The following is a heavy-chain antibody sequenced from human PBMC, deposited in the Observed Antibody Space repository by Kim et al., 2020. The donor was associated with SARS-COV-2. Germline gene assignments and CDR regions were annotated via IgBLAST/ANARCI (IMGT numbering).Heavy chain of an antibody. Sequence: ASVKVSCKASGYTFTGYYMHWVRQAPGQGLEWMGRINPNSGGTNYAQKFQGRVTMTRDTSISTAYMELSRLRSDDTAVYYCARDPTPPSGYDWDDYWGQGTLVTVSS. D-gene: IGHD5-12*01. J-gene: IGHJ4*02. CDR1: GYTFTGYY. CDR2: INPNSGGT. V-gene: IGHV1-2*06. CDR3: ARDPTPPSGYDWDDY.